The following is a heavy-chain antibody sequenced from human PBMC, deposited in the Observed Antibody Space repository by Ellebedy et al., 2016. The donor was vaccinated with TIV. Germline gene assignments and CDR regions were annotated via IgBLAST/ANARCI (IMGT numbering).Heavy chain of an antibody. Sequence: GESLKISCTASGFTFSDHNMVWVRQAPGRGLEWVSYIISTSETYYADSVKGRFTISRDNARSSLYLQMNSLRAEDTAVYYCTRDPDTASKIDYWGRGTLVTVSS. CDR3: TRDPDTASKIDY. V-gene: IGHV3-69-1*02. CDR1: GFTFSDHN. CDR2: IISTSET. D-gene: IGHD5-18*01. J-gene: IGHJ4*02.